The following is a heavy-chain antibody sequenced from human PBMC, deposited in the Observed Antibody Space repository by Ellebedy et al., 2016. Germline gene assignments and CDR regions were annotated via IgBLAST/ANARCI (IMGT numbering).Heavy chain of an antibody. CDR3: ARDVLELGYYYGMDV. V-gene: IGHV1-69*13. D-gene: IGHD2-8*01. CDR1: GGTFSSYA. Sequence: SVKVSXXASGGTFSSYAISWVRQAPGQGLEWMGGIIPIFGTANYAQKFQGRVTITADESTSTAYMELSSLRSEDTAVYYCARDVLELGYYYGMDVWGQGTTVTVSS. CDR2: IIPIFGTA. J-gene: IGHJ6*02.